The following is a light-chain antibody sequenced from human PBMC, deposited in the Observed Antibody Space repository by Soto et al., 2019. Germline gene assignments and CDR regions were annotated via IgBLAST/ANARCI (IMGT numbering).Light chain of an antibody. CDR3: MQALQTPWT. V-gene: IGKV2-28*01. CDR1: QSLLHSNVYNY. CDR2: LGS. Sequence: DIVMTQSPLSLPVTPGEPASISCRSSQSLLHSNVYNYLDWYLQKPEQSPQLLIYLGSNRSSGVPDRFSGSGSGTDFTLKISRVEAEDVGVYYCMQALQTPWTFGQGTKVEIK. J-gene: IGKJ1*01.